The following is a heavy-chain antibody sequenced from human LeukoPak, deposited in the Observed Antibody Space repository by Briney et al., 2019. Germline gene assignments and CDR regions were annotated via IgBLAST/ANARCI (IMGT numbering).Heavy chain of an antibody. CDR3: PRSIVVVPAAMFGICYYYGMDV. V-gene: IGHV1-8*01. D-gene: IGHD2-2*01. CDR1: GYTFTSYY. J-gene: IGHJ6*01. CDR2: MNPNRCNT. Sequence: ASVKVSCKASGYTFTSYYINGVPQATAQGREGMGWMNPNRCNTRYAQKLQGRVTMNRHTAIRTAYMEMSRLRAEATAGYYCPRSIVVVPAAMFGICYYYGMDVWGQGTTVTVSS.